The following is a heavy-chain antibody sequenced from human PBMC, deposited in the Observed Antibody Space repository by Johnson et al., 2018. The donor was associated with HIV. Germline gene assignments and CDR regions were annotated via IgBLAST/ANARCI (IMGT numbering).Heavy chain of an antibody. V-gene: IGHV3-30*04. Sequence: QVQLVESGGGVVQPGRSLRLSCAASGFTFSSYAMHWVRQAPGKGLEWVAFIRYDGSNKYYADSVKGRFTITRDNSKNTLYLHMNSLRAEDTAVYYCARQRRAGPFDAFDIWGQGTMVTVSS. CDR3: ARQRRAGPFDAFDI. CDR2: IRYDGSNK. J-gene: IGHJ3*02. CDR1: GFTFSSYA. D-gene: IGHD6-19*01.